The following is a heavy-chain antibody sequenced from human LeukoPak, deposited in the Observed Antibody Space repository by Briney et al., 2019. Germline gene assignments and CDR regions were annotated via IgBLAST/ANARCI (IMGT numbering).Heavy chain of an antibody. V-gene: IGHV4-59*01. D-gene: IGHD5-24*01. Sequence: SETLSLTCTVWGGSISSYYWSWIRQPPGKGLEWIGYIYYSGSTNYNPSLKSRVTISVDTSKNQFSLKLSSVTAADTAVYYCARGRDGYNEVVEAFDIWGQGTMVTVSS. CDR1: GGSISSYY. CDR3: ARGRDGYNEVVEAFDI. J-gene: IGHJ3*02. CDR2: IYYSGST.